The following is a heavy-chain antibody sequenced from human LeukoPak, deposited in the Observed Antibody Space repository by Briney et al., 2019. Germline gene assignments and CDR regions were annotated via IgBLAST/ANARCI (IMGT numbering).Heavy chain of an antibody. D-gene: IGHD3-22*01. J-gene: IGHJ4*02. CDR1: GFTFSSYG. V-gene: IGHV3-30*18. Sequence: HPGGSLRLSCAASGFTFSSYGMHWVRQAPGKGLEWVAVISHDGSNKYYADSVKGRFTISRDNSKNTLYLQMNSLRAEDTAVYYCAEDSSGYYYWGQGTLVTVSS. CDR2: ISHDGSNK. CDR3: AEDSSGYYY.